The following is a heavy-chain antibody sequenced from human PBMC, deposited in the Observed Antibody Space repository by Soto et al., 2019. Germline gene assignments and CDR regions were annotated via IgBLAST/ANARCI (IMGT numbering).Heavy chain of an antibody. D-gene: IGHD3-10*02. J-gene: IGHJ3*02. CDR3: ARAATMFDAFDI. Sequence: PGGSLRLSCAASGFTFSSYSMNWVRQAPGKGLEWVSYISSSSSYIYYADSVKGRFTISRDNAKNSLYLQMNSLRAEDTAVYYCARAATMFDAFDIWGQGTMVTVSS. CDR1: GFTFSSYS. CDR2: ISSSSSYI. V-gene: IGHV3-21*01.